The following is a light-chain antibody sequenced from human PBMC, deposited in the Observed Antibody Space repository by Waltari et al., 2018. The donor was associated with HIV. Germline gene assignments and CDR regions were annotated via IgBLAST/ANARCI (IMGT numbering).Light chain of an antibody. CDR3: SSYTSTTTLVV. J-gene: IGLJ3*02. CDR2: DDS. V-gene: IGLV2-14*03. CDR1: SSDVGGYQY. Sequence: QSALTQPASVSGSPGQSITISCTGTSSDVGGYQYVSWYPQHPGKDPKLMIFDDSNRPSGVSNLFSGSKSGNTASLTISGLQAEDEAHYFCSSYTSTTTLVVFGGGTKLTVL.